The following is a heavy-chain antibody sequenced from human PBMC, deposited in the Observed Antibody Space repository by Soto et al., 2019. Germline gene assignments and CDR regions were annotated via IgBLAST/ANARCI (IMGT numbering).Heavy chain of an antibody. D-gene: IGHD3-16*02. CDR2: ISWKDDK. Sequence: QITLKESGPTLVEPTQTLTLTCTYSGFSLTTSGAGVGWIRQPPGKALEWLALISWKDDKRSNPGLKRRLSLTKDTSKSQVVLTLTNVDPVDTATYFCARRYGGIFYRWYFAYWGQGTLVTVSS. CDR3: ARRYGGIFYRWYFAY. J-gene: IGHJ4*02. CDR1: GFSLTTSGAG. V-gene: IGHV2-5*01.